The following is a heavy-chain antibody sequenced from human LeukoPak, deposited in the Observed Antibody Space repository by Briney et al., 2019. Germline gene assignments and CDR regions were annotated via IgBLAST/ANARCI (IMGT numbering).Heavy chain of an antibody. CDR2: IRSDGSNK. Sequence: PGGSLRLSCAASGFTFSSYAMHWVRQAPGKGLEWVAFIRSDGSNKYYADSVKGRFTISRDNSKNTLYLQMNSLRAEDTSVYYCAKDRIIVGATGGNFDYWGQGTLVTVSS. V-gene: IGHV3-30*02. D-gene: IGHD1-26*01. CDR3: AKDRIIVGATGGNFDY. CDR1: GFTFSSYA. J-gene: IGHJ4*02.